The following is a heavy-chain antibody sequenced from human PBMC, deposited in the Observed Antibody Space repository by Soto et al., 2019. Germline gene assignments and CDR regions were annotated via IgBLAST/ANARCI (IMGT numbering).Heavy chain of an antibody. CDR2: ISWNSGSI. J-gene: IGHJ4*02. D-gene: IGHD2-2*01. CDR3: AKAKCSSTSCTFDY. V-gene: IGHV3-9*01. CDR1: GFTFDEYA. Sequence: GGSLILSCAASGFTFDEYAVHWVRQAPGKGLEWVSGISWNSGSIGYADSVRGRFTISRDNAKNSLYLQMNSLRAVDTALYYCAKAKCSSTSCTFDYWGQGXRVTVYS.